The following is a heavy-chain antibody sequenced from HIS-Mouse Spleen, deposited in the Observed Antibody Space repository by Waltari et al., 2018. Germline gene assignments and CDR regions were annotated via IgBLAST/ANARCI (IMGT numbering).Heavy chain of an antibody. J-gene: IGHJ3*02. CDR2: IYHSGST. Sequence: QLQLQEWGPRPVKPSETLSLTCPDAGGSISSSSYSWGAVRQRQGRGLEWIGSIYHSGSTYYTPSLKSRVTISVDTSKNQCSLKLSSVTAADTAVYYCASNSRFDCSGGSCYAFDIWGQGTMVTVSS. CDR3: ASNSRFDCSGGSCYAFDI. CDR1: GGSISSSSYS. D-gene: IGHD2-15*01. V-gene: IGHV4-39*01.